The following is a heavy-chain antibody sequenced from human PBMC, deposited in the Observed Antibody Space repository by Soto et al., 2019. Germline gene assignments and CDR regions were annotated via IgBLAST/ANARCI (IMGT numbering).Heavy chain of an antibody. J-gene: IGHJ4*02. CDR3: AREMNYYDTSGDSYFDS. V-gene: IGHV4-31*03. CDR2: IYYSGST. CDR1: GGSINSGTYH. Sequence: PSETLSLTCTVPGGSINSGTYHWSWIRQHPGKGLEWIGYIYYSGSTFYNPSLKSRLTISVDTSKNQFSLRLSSVTAADTAVYYCAREMNYYDTSGDSYFDSWGQGTLVTVS. D-gene: IGHD3-22*01.